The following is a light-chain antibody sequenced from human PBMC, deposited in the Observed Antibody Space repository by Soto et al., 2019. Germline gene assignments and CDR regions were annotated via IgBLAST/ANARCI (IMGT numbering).Light chain of an antibody. CDR2: GNS. Sequence: QPVLTQPPSVSGAPGQRVTISCTGSSSNIRAGYDVHWYQQLPGTAPKLLIYGNSNRPSGVPDRFSGSKSGTSASLAITGLQAEDEADYYCQPYDSSLSGSVFGGGTKLTVL. V-gene: IGLV1-40*01. J-gene: IGLJ3*02. CDR3: QPYDSSLSGSV. CDR1: SSNIRAGYD.